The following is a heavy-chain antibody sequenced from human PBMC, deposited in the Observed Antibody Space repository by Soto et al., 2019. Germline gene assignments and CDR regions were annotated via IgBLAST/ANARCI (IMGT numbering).Heavy chain of an antibody. CDR1: GGTFSSYS. J-gene: IGHJ4*02. CDR3: ARTLGRYCSGGSCYMPFDY. V-gene: IGHV1-69*13. Sequence: GASVKVSCKASGGTFSSYSISWVLQAPGQGLEWMGGIIPIFGTANYAQKFQGRVTITADESTSTAYMELSSLRSEDTAVYYCARTLGRYCSGGSCYMPFDYWGQGTLVTVSS. D-gene: IGHD2-15*01. CDR2: IIPIFGTA.